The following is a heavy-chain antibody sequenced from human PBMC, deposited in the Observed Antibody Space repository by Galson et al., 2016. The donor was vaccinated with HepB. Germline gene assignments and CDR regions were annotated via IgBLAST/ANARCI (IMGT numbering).Heavy chain of an antibody. CDR1: GYTFSNYV. CDR2: ISAYNGIT. V-gene: IGHV1-18*01. D-gene: IGHD4-17*01. J-gene: IGHJ5*01. Sequence: SVKVSCKASGYTFSNYVITWVRQAPGQGLEWMGRISAYNGITNYGPKFQGRVTMTTDTSTSTAYMELRSLRSDDTAVYYCARTHGDFVVWFDYWGQGTLVTVSS. CDR3: ARTHGDFVVWFDY.